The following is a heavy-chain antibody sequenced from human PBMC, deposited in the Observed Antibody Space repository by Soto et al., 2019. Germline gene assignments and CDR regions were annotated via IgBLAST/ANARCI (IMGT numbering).Heavy chain of an antibody. V-gene: IGHV2-70*11. J-gene: IGHJ4*02. Sequence: VSGPTLLNPTQTLTLTCTFSGFSLSTNGMCVSWIRQPPGKALEWLARVDWDDVKYYSTSLKTRVAISKDTSKNQVVLIMTNMDPVDTATYFCARSLGGYFDYWGQGTLVTVSS. D-gene: IGHD6-13*01. CDR3: ARSLGGYFDY. CDR2: VDWDDVK. CDR1: GFSLSTNGMC.